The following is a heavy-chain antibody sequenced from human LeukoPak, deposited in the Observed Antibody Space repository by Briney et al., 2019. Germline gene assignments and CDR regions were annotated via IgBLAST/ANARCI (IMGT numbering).Heavy chain of an antibody. CDR1: GFTFNRYN. Sequence: TGGSLRLSCAASGFTFNRYNMNWVRRAPGKGLEWIGSIHYSGSTNYNPSLKSRVTISVDTSKNQFSLKLSSVTAADTAVYYCASGYYDSSGYIYWGQGTLVTVSS. CDR2: IHYSGST. CDR3: ASGYYDSSGYIY. J-gene: IGHJ4*02. D-gene: IGHD3-22*01. V-gene: IGHV4-34*01.